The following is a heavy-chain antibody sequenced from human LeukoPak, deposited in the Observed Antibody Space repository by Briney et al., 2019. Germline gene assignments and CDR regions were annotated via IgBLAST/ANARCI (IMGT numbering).Heavy chain of an antibody. J-gene: IGHJ4*02. CDR2: IYYSGST. CDR3: ARVGSAAAAFFDY. Sequence: SETLSLTCTVSGSSISSSSYYWGWIRQPPGKGLEWIGSIYYSGSTYYNPSLKSRVTISVDTSKNQFSLKLSSVTAADTAVYYCARVGSAAAAFFDYWGQGTLVTVSS. CDR1: GSSISSSSYY. V-gene: IGHV4-39*07. D-gene: IGHD6-13*01.